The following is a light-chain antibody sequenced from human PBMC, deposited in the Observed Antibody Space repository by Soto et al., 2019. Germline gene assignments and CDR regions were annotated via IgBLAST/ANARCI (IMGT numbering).Light chain of an antibody. CDR2: DAS. CDR3: QHYGGMWT. J-gene: IGKJ1*01. Sequence: DIQMTQSPSTLSASVGDRVTITCRASQSISNRLAWYQQKPGKAPKVLIYDASSLESGVPSRFSGSGAGTEFILTISSLQPDDFASSCCQHYGGMWTFGQGTKVE. V-gene: IGKV1-5*01. CDR1: QSISNR.